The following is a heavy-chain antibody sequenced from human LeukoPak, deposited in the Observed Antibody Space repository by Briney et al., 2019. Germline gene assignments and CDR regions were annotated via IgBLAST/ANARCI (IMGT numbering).Heavy chain of an antibody. CDR2: IYYSGST. CDR3: ARCSGSKTLGYYYYGMDV. J-gene: IGHJ6*02. CDR1: GGSISSYY. Sequence: SETLSLTCTVSGGSISSYYWSWIRQPPGKGLEWIGYIYYSGSTNYNPSLKSRVTISVDTSKNQFSLKLSSVTAADTAVYYCARCSGSKTLGYYYYGMDVWGQGTTVTVSS. V-gene: IGHV4-59*01. D-gene: IGHD3-10*02.